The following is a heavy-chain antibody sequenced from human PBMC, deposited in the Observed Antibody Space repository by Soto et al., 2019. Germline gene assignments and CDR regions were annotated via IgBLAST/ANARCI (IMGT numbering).Heavy chain of an antibody. CDR1: GFTFSSHS. J-gene: IGHJ4*02. Sequence: EVQLVESGGGLVQPGGSLRLSCAASGFTFSSHSMNWVRQAPGKGLEWVSYISSSSSTIYYADSVKGRFTISRDNAKNSLSLQMNSLRAEDTAVYYCARDNPSGYGDCWGQGTLATVSS. D-gene: IGHD5-12*01. CDR2: ISSSSSTI. V-gene: IGHV3-48*01. CDR3: ARDNPSGYGDC.